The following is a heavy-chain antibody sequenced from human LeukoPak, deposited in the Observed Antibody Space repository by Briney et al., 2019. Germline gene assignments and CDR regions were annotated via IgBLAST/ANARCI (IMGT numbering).Heavy chain of an antibody. CDR1: GGSISSGDYY. CDR3: ARATTVPYYFDY. D-gene: IGHD4-11*01. Sequence: SETLSLTCTVSGGSISSGDYYWSWTRQPPGKGLEWIGYIYYSGSTYYNPSLKSRVTISVDTSKNHFSLKLSSVTAADTAVYYCARATTVPYYFDYWGQGTLVTVSS. J-gene: IGHJ4*02. CDR2: IYYSGST. V-gene: IGHV4-30-4*08.